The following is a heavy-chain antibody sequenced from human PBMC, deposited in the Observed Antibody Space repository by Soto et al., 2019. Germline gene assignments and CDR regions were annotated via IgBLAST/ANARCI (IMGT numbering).Heavy chain of an antibody. V-gene: IGHV1-69*01. CDR2: IIPIFGTA. D-gene: IGHD2-2*01. CDR3: ARELIDAVTARGLYGMDV. Sequence: QVQLVQSGAEVKKPGSSVKVSCKASGGTFSSYAISWVRQAPGQGLEWMGGIIPIFGTANYAQKVQGRVTITADESTSTAYMELSSLRSEDTAVYYCARELIDAVTARGLYGMDVWGQGTTVTVSS. J-gene: IGHJ6*02. CDR1: GGTFSSYA.